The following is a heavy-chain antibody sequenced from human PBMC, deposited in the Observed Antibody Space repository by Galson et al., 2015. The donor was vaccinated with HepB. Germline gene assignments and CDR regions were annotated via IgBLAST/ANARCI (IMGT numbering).Heavy chain of an antibody. CDR1: GYTFTNYG. Sequence: SVKVSCKASGYTFTNYGISWVRQAPGQGLEWMGWITPYTGNTNYAQKLQGRVTMTTDTSTSTAYMELRSLRSDDTAGYYCARGTVTTTSQLRPYNYYGMDVWGQGTTVTVSS. CDR2: ITPYTGNT. D-gene: IGHD4-17*01. J-gene: IGHJ6*02. V-gene: IGHV1-18*04. CDR3: ARGTVTTTSQLRPYNYYGMDV.